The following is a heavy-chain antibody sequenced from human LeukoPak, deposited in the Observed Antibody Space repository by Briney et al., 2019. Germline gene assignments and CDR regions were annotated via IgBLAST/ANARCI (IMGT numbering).Heavy chain of an antibody. V-gene: IGHV1-69*17. CDR1: GGTFSSYA. Sequence: SVKVSCKASGGTFSSYAISWVRQAPGQGLEWMGGIIPIFGITNYAQKFQGRVTITADKSTSTAYMELSSLRSEDTAVYYCARSVLNGYYDSSGPDYWGQGTLVTVSS. CDR3: ARSVLNGYYDSSGPDY. CDR2: IIPIFGIT. D-gene: IGHD3-22*01. J-gene: IGHJ4*02.